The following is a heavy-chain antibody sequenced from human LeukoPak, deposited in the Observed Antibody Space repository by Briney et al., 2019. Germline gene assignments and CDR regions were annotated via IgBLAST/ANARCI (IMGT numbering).Heavy chain of an antibody. CDR1: GYTFTSYG. CDR2: ISAYNGNT. V-gene: IGHV1-18*01. D-gene: IGHD6-13*01. CDR3: ARAIKRVDSSSWYPSRYYYYMDV. J-gene: IGHJ6*03. Sequence: ASVKVSCKASGYTFTSYGISWVRQAPGQGLEWMGWISAYNGNTNYAQKLQGRVTMTRNTSISTAYMELSSLRSEDTAVYYCARAIKRVDSSSWYPSRYYYYMDVWGKGTTVTVSS.